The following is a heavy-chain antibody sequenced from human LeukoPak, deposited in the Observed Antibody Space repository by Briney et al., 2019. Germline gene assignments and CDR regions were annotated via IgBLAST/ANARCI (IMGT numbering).Heavy chain of an antibody. CDR3: ARQGGATKFDX. Sequence: SETLSLTCAVSGYSISSGYYWGWIRQPPGKGLEWIGSIYHSGSTYYNPSLKSRVTISVDTSKNQFSLKLSSVTAADTAVYYCARQGGATKFDXWGQXTLVTV. D-gene: IGHD5-12*01. CDR1: GYSISSGYY. V-gene: IGHV4-38-2*01. J-gene: IGHJ4*02. CDR2: IYHSGST.